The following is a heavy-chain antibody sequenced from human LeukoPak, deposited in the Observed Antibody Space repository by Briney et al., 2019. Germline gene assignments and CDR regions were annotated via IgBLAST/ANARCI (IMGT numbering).Heavy chain of an antibody. CDR3: ARGAWVGSLYGDYHPYFDY. V-gene: IGHV3-30-3*01. Sequence: GGSLRLSCAASGFTFSSYAMSWVRQAPGKGLEWVAVISYDGSNKYYADSVKGRFTISRDNSKNTLYLQMNSLRAEDTAVYYCARGAWVGSLYGDYHPYFDYWGQGTLVTVSS. D-gene: IGHD4-17*01. J-gene: IGHJ4*02. CDR1: GFTFSSYA. CDR2: ISYDGSNK.